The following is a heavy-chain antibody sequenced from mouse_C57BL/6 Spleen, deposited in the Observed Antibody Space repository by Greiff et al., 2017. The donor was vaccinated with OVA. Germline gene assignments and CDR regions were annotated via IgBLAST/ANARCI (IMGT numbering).Heavy chain of an antibody. CDR1: GFTFSSYA. V-gene: IGHV5-4*01. J-gene: IGHJ4*01. CDR2: ISDGGSYT. D-gene: IGHD2-10*02. Sequence: EVQLVESGGGLVKPGGSLKLSCAASGFTFSSYAMSWVRQTPEKRLEWVATISDGGSYTYYPDNVKGRFTISRDNAKNNLYLQMSHLKSEDTAMYYCAREGPSGAMDYWGQGTSVTVSS. CDR3: AREGPSGAMDY.